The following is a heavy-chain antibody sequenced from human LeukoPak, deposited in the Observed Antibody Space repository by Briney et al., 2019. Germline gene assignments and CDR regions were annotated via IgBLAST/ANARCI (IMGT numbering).Heavy chain of an antibody. Sequence: PGGSLRLSRAASGFTFSSYVMHWVRQAPGKGLEWVAFIRYDGSNKYYADSVKGRFTISRDNSKNTLYLQMNSLRAEDTAVYYCAKAVAGTPNDAFDIWGQGTMVTVSS. J-gene: IGHJ3*02. V-gene: IGHV3-30*02. CDR3: AKAVAGTPNDAFDI. D-gene: IGHD6-19*01. CDR1: GFTFSSYV. CDR2: IRYDGSNK.